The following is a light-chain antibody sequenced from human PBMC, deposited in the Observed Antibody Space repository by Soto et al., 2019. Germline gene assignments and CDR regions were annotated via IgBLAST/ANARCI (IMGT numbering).Light chain of an antibody. CDR3: AVWDDSLNGSV. Sequence: QSVLTQPPSASGTPGQRVTISCSGSTSNIGSNTVNWYQQLPGTAPKLLIYSDSQRPSGVPDRFSGSKSGTSASLAISGLQSEDESDYYCAVWDDSLNGSVFGGGTKVPVL. CDR1: TSNIGSNT. CDR2: SDS. V-gene: IGLV1-44*01. J-gene: IGLJ2*01.